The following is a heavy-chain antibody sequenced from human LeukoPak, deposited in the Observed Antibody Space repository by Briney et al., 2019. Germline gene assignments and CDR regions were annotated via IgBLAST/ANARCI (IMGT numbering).Heavy chain of an antibody. Sequence: PSETLSLTCTVSGGSISSSKYYWGWIRQPPRKGLEWIGTIFNSGSTHYNPSLKSRVTISVDTSKNQFSLTLSSVTAADTAVYYCAREKKDYYGSGSGSRFDYWGQGILVTVSS. V-gene: IGHV4-39*02. D-gene: IGHD3-10*01. CDR3: AREKKDYYGSGSGSRFDY. CDR2: IFNSGST. CDR1: GGSISSSKYY. J-gene: IGHJ4*02.